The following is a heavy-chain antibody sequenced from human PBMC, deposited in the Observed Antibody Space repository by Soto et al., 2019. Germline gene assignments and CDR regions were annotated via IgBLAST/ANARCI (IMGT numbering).Heavy chain of an antibody. J-gene: IGHJ3*02. CDR1: GGSISSYY. Sequence: PSETLSLTCTVSGGSISSYYWSWIRQPPGKGLEWIGYIYYSGSTNYNPSLKSRVTISVDTSKNQFSLKLSSVTAADTAVYYCARAPIQLWGFDAFDIWGQGTMVTVSS. CDR2: IYYSGST. D-gene: IGHD5-18*01. CDR3: ARAPIQLWGFDAFDI. V-gene: IGHV4-59*01.